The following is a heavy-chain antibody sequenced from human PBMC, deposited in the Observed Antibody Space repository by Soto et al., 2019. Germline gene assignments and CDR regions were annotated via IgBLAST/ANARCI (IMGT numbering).Heavy chain of an antibody. J-gene: IGHJ6*02. CDR3: ARDQGSSSYYDYGMDV. CDR2: IYSGGST. Sequence: EVQLVESGGGLVQPGGSLRLSCAASGFTVSSNYMSWVRQAPGKGLEWVSVIYSGGSTYYADSVKGRFTISRDNSKNTLYLQMNSLRAEDTAVYYCARDQGSSSYYDYGMDVWGQGTTVTVSS. D-gene: IGHD6-13*01. CDR1: GFTVSSNY. V-gene: IGHV3-66*01.